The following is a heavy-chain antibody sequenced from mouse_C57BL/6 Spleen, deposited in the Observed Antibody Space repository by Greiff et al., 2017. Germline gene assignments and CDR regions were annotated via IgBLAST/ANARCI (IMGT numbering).Heavy chain of an antibody. Sequence: QVQLQQSGPELVKPGASVKISCKASGYAFSSSWMNWVKQRPGKGLEWIGRIYPGDGDTNYNGKFKGKATLTADKSSSPAYMQLSSLTSEDSAVYFCARGGFLFDYWGQGTTLTVSS. CDR3: ARGGFLFDY. V-gene: IGHV1-82*01. CDR2: IYPGDGDT. J-gene: IGHJ2*01. CDR1: GYAFSSSW.